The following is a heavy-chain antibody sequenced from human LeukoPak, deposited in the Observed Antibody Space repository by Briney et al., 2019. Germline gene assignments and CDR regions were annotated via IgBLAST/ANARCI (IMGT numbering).Heavy chain of an antibody. CDR1: GFTFSSYE. CDR3: ARGDSGSYYFDY. V-gene: IGHV3-48*03. J-gene: IGHJ4*02. CDR2: ISSSGSTI. Sequence: PGGFLRLSCAASGFTFSSYEMNWVRQAPGKGLEWVPYISSSGSTIYYADSVKGRFTISRDNAKNSLYLQMNSLRAEDTAVYYCARGDSGSYYFDYWGQGTLVTVSS. D-gene: IGHD1-26*01.